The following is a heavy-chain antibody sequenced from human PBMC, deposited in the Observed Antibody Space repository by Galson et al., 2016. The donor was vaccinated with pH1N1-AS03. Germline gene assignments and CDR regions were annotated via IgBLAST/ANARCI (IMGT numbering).Heavy chain of an antibody. J-gene: IGHJ4*02. D-gene: IGHD2-2*01. V-gene: IGHV3-33*08. CDR2: IWSEEGNK. Sequence: SLRLSCAASGFTFGNFAMHWVRQAPGKGLEWLAIIWSEEGNKYYADSVNGRFTISRDNSRNTLFLQMNSLTADDTAIYYCVRDGDSSTWPLAFWGQGTLFTVSS. CDR1: GFTFGNFA. CDR3: VRDGDSSTWPLAF.